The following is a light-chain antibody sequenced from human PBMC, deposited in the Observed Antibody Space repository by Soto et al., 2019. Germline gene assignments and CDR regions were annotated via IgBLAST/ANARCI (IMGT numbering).Light chain of an antibody. V-gene: IGLV2-14*03. CDR2: DVS. Sequence: QSALTQPASVSGSPGQSITISCTGTNSDVGGYNFVSWYQHHPGKAPKLIIYDVSSRPSGVSNRFSGSKSGNTASLTISGLQAGDEDDYYCSSYTRSSTLVFGTGTKLTVL. J-gene: IGLJ1*01. CDR1: NSDVGGYNF. CDR3: SSYTRSSTLV.